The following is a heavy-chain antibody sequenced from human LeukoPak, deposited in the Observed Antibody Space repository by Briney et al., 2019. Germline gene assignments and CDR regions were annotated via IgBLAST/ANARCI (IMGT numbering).Heavy chain of an antibody. CDR2: INPNSGAT. CDR3: ARTLRGAGDGY. J-gene: IGHJ4*02. V-gene: IGHV1-2*02. CDR1: GYILTAYH. D-gene: IGHD2-21*01. Sequence: ASVKVSCKASGYILTAYHMHWVRQAPGQGPEWMGWINPNSGATNYAQKFQGRVTMTRDTSVCTAYMELSSLRGDDTAVYYCARTLRGAGDGYWGQGTQVTVSS.